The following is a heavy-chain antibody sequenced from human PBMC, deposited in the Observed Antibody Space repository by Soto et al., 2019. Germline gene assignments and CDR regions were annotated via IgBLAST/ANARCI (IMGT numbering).Heavy chain of an antibody. D-gene: IGHD1-26*01. CDR1: GFTFSSYG. CDR2: ISYDGSNK. Sequence: QVQLVESGGGVVQPGRSLRLSCAASGFTFSSYGMHWVRQAPGKGLEWVAVISYDGSNKYYADSVKGRFTISRDNSKNTLYLQMNSLRAEDTAVYYCATDWELHRGHFDYWGQGTLVTVSS. V-gene: IGHV3-30*03. J-gene: IGHJ4*02. CDR3: ATDWELHRGHFDY.